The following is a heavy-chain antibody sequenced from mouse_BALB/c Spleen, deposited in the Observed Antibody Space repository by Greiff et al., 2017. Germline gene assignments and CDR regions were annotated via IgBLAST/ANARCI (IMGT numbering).Heavy chain of an antibody. CDR1: GYAFSSYW. V-gene: IGHV1-80*01. CDR2: IYPGDGDT. J-gene: IGHJ2*01. D-gene: IGHD3-1*01. Sequence: QVQLQQSGAELVRPGSSVKISCKASGYAFSSYWMNWVKQRPGQGLEWIGQIYPGDGDTNYNGKFKGKATLTADKSSSTAYMQLSSLTSEDSAVYFCARWGQLGLPHFDYWGQGTTLTVSS. CDR3: ARWGQLGLPHFDY.